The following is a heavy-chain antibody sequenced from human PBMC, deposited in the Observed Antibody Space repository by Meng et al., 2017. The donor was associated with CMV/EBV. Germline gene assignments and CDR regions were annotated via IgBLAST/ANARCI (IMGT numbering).Heavy chain of an antibody. Sequence: ASVKVSCKASGYTFTGYYMHWVRQAPGQGLEWMGWINPNSGGTNYAQKVQGRVTMTRNTSISTAYMELSSLRSEDTAVYYCARGRTLNWVEPCKYFDYWGQGTLVTVSS. V-gene: IGHV1-2*02. J-gene: IGHJ4*02. CDR2: INPNSGGT. CDR1: GYTFTGYY. D-gene: IGHD7-27*01. CDR3: ARGRTLNWVEPCKYFDY.